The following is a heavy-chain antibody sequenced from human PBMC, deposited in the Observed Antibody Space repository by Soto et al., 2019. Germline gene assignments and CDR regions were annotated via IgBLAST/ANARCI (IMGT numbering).Heavy chain of an antibody. Sequence: QVQLQESGPRLVKPSGTLSLTCAVYGGSLSSCNWWSWVRQPPGKGLEWIGEIYRYRRTSYNPSLKRRATIAVAKSETQISLKMTSRTAADTAVCFCSGGGLPGQIAWFDPWGQGILVSVSS. CDR3: SGGGLPGQIAWFDP. CDR1: GGSLSSCNW. CDR2: IYRYRRT. J-gene: IGHJ5*02. V-gene: IGHV4-4*02. D-gene: IGHD2-21*01.